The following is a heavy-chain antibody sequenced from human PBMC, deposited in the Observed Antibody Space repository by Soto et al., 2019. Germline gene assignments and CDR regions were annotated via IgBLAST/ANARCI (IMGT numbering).Heavy chain of an antibody. J-gene: IGHJ4*02. CDR2: ISWNSGII. Sequence: EVQLVESGGGLVQPGRSLRLSCAASGFTFDDYAMHWVRQDPGKGLEWVSGISWNSGIIGYADSVKGRFTISRDNATNSLYRQMNSLSAEATAWYYCAKDTHPGSGSYYFDYWGQGTLVTVSS. CDR1: GFTFDDYA. V-gene: IGHV3-9*01. CDR3: AKDTHPGSGSYYFDY. D-gene: IGHD3-10*01.